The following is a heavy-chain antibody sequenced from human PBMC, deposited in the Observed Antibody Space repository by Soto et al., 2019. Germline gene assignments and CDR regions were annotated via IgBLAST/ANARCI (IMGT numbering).Heavy chain of an antibody. CDR1: GGTFSTYT. CDR3: ARRYCISTSCHYYGMDV. CDR2: IIPMFGTA. J-gene: IGHJ6*02. V-gene: IGHV1-69*12. D-gene: IGHD2-2*01. Sequence: QVQLVQSGAEVKKPGSSVKVSCKAAGGTFSTYTINWVGQAPGQGLEWMGGIIPMFGTANYAQKFQGRVTITADESTSTAYMELSSLRSEDTAVYYCARRYCISTSCHYYGMDVWGQGTTVTVSS.